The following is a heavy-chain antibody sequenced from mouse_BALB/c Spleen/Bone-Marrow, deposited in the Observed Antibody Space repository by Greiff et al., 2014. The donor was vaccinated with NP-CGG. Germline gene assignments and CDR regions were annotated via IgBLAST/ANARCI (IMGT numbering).Heavy chain of an antibody. CDR3: TTLALNKFDY. V-gene: IGHV1-5*01. CDR1: GYTFSNYW. J-gene: IGHJ2*01. D-gene: IGHD1-3*01. CDR2: IYPGNSDT. Sequence: EVQLQQSGTVLARPGAAVKMSCKASGYTFSNYWMHWVKQRPGQGLEWIGTIYPGNSDTTYNQKFKCKATLTAVTSTSTAYMELSSLTKEDAAVYYCTTLALNKFDYWGQGTPLTVSA.